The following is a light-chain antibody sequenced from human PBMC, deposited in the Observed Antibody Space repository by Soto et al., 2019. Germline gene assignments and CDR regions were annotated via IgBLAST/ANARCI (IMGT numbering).Light chain of an antibody. Sequence: QSALTQPASVSGSPGQSITISCTGARSDFGSYSVVSWYQQHPGKAPKLLIYEATKRPSGVSNRYSGSQSGNTASLTISGLQAEDEADYYCHSYARHTLVFGGGTKLTVL. CDR1: RSDFGSYSV. CDR3: HSYARHTLV. V-gene: IGLV2-23*01. J-gene: IGLJ3*02. CDR2: EAT.